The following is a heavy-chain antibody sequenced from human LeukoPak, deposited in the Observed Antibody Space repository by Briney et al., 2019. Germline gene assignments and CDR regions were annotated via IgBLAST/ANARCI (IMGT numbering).Heavy chain of an antibody. D-gene: IGHD6-13*01. CDR3: AREIAAAEDYYGMDV. CDR2: ISSSSSYI. J-gene: IGHJ6*02. Sequence: PGGSLRLSCAASGFTFSSYSMNWVRQAPGKGLEWVSSISSSSSYIYYADSVKGRFTISRDNAKNSLYLQMNSLRAEDTAVYDCAREIAAAEDYYGMDVWGQGTTVTVSS. V-gene: IGHV3-21*01. CDR1: GFTFSSYS.